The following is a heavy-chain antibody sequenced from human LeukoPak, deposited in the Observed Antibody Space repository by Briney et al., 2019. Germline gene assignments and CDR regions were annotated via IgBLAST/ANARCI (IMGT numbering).Heavy chain of an antibody. CDR2: IYTSEST. D-gene: IGHD3-16*01. Sequence: PSETLSLTCTVSGGSMYNYYWTWIRQSAGKGLEWIGRIYTSESTYYNTSLKSRVTMSIDTSKNQFSLKLSSVTAADTAIYYCARARAAANTYADYWGQGTLVTVSS. J-gene: IGHJ4*02. CDR3: ARARAAANTYADY. V-gene: IGHV4-4*07. CDR1: GGSMYNYY.